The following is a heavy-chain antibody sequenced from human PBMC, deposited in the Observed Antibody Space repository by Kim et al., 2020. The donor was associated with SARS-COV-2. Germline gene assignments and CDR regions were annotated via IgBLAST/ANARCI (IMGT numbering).Heavy chain of an antibody. CDR3: SSPGTSGYYTHGGFDY. D-gene: IGHD3-3*01. V-gene: IGHV1-69*13. Sequence: SVKVSCKASGGTFSSYAISWVRQAPGQGLEWMGGIIPIFGTANYAQKFQGRVTITADESTSTAYMELSSLRSEDTAVYYCSSPGTSGYYTHGGFDYWGQ. CDR1: GGTFSSYA. CDR2: IIPIFGTA. J-gene: IGHJ4*02.